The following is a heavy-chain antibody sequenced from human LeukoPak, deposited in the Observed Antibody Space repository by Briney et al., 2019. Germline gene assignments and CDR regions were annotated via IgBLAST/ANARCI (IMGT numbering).Heavy chain of an antibody. J-gene: IGHJ4*02. V-gene: IGHV3-23*01. CDR2: ICPGGDTI. CDR1: GFILSIYA. D-gene: IGHD4-23*01. CDR3: ARRTTVVGPAPFDH. Sequence: GASLRLSCAASGFILSIYAMSWVRQAPGKGLEWVSAICPGGDTIYYLDSVKGRFTISRDNSKNTLYLQMNSLRAEDTAVYYCARRTTVVGPAPFDHWGQGTLVTVSS.